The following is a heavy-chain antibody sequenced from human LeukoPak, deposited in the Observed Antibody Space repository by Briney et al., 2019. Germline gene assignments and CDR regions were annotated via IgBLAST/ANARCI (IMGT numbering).Heavy chain of an antibody. J-gene: IGHJ5*02. CDR3: ARAKYYDILTGYRNWFDP. V-gene: IGHV4-34*01. CDR2: INHSGST. D-gene: IGHD3-9*01. CDR1: GGSFSGYY. Sequence: PSETLSLTCAVYGGSFSGYYWSWIRQPPGKGLEWIGEINHSGSTNYNPSLKSRVTISVDTSKNQFSLKLSSVTAADTAVYYCARAKYYDILTGYRNWFDPWGQGTLVTVSS.